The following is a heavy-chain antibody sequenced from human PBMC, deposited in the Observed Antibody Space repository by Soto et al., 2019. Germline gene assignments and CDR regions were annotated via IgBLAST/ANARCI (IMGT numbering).Heavy chain of an antibody. Sequence: EVQLLESGGGLVQPGGSLRLSCAASGFTFSSYAMSWFRQAPGKGLEWVSAISGSGGSTYYADSVKGRFTISRDNSKNTLYLQMNSLRAEDTAVYYCAKDWRYMDDYFDYWGQGTLVTVSS. CDR3: AKDWRYMDDYFDY. J-gene: IGHJ4*02. V-gene: IGHV3-23*01. D-gene: IGHD3-3*01. CDR1: GFTFSSYA. CDR2: ISGSGGST.